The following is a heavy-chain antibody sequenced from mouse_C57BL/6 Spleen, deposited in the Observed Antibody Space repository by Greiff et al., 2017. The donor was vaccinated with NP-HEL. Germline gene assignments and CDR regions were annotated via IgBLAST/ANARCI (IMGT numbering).Heavy chain of an antibody. D-gene: IGHD1-1*01. CDR1: GYTFTDYN. Sequence: EVQLQQSGPALVKPGASVMIPCKASGYTFTDYNMDWLKQSHGKSLEWIGDINPNNGGTIYNQKFKGKATLTVDKSSSTAYMELRSLTSEDTAVYYGARRDYYGSSPLYAMDYWGQGTSVTVSS. CDR2: INPNNGGT. J-gene: IGHJ4*01. CDR3: ARRDYYGSSPLYAMDY. V-gene: IGHV1-18*01.